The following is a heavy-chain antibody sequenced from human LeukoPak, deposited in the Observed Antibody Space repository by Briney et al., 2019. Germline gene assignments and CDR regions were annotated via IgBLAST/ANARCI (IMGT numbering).Heavy chain of an antibody. CDR3: AKDRAPHIVVVSAAIGGLLGGMDV. CDR2: ISWNSGSI. D-gene: IGHD2-2*02. CDR1: GFTFDDYA. J-gene: IGHJ6*02. Sequence: GGSLRLSCAASGFTFDDYAMHWVRQVPGKGLEWVSGISWNSGSIGYADSVKGRFTISRDNAKNSLYLQMNSLRAEDTALYYCAKDRAPHIVVVSAAIGGLLGGMDVWGQGTTVTVSS. V-gene: IGHV3-9*01.